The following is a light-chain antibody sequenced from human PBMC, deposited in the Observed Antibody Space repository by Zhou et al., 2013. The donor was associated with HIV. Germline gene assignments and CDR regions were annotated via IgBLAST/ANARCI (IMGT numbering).Light chain of an antibody. CDR3: QQLNSFPLT. V-gene: IGKV1-9*01. CDR2: AAS. CDR1: QAISTH. J-gene: IGKJ4*01. Sequence: DIQLTQSPSFLSASVGDRVTITCRASQAISTHLAWYQQKPGRAPELLIYAASTLQSGVPSAFSGSGSGTEFTLTINNLQPEDFATYYCQQLNSFPLTFGGGTKVEIK.